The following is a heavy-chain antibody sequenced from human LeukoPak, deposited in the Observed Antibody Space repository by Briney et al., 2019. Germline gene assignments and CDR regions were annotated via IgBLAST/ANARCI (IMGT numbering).Heavy chain of an antibody. J-gene: IGHJ4*02. Sequence: SVKVSCKASGGTFSSYAISWVRQAPGQGLEWMGGIIPIFGTANYAQKFQGRVTITADKSMSTAYMELSSLRSEDTAVYYCARAPLGATNFDYWGQGTLVTVSS. CDR3: ARAPLGATNFDY. D-gene: IGHD1-26*01. V-gene: IGHV1-69*06. CDR1: GGTFSSYA. CDR2: IIPIFGTA.